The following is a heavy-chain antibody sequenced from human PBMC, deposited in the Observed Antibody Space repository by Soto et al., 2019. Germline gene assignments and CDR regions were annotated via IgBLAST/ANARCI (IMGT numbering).Heavy chain of an antibody. J-gene: IGHJ4*02. CDR1: GFTFGDYA. D-gene: IGHD3-10*01. CDR3: TRDRGLLLWFGTFDY. CDR2: IRSKAYGGTT. Sequence: PGGSLRLSCTASGFTFGDYAMSWFRQAPGKGLEWVGFIRSKAYGGTTEYAASVKGRFTISRDDSKSIAYLQMNSLKTEDTAVYYCTRDRGLLLWFGTFDYWGQGTLVTVSS. V-gene: IGHV3-49*03.